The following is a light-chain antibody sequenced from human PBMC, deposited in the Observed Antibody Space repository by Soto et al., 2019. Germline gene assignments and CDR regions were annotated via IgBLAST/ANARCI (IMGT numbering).Light chain of an antibody. V-gene: IGLV1-40*01. Sequence: QAVVTQPPSVSGAPGQRVTISCTGSSSNIGAGYDVQWYQQLPGSAPKLLIYGNFNRPSGVPDRFSGSRSGTSASLAITGLQADDESDYYCQSYDTSLSASVFGGGTKLTVL. J-gene: IGLJ3*02. CDR3: QSYDTSLSASV. CDR2: GNF. CDR1: SSNIGAGYD.